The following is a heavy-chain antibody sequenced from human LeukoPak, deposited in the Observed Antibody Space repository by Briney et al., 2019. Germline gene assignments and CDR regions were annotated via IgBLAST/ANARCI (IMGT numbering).Heavy chain of an antibody. V-gene: IGHV1-69*13. Sequence: GASVKVSCKASGGTFSSYAISWVRQAPGQGLEWMGGIIPIFGTANYAQKFQGRVTITADESTSTAYMELSSLRSEDTAVYYCARPRCMGTSCSSTYYYYYGMDVWGQGTTVTVSS. CDR1: GGTFSSYA. CDR2: IIPIFGTA. CDR3: ARPRCMGTSCSSTYYYYYGMDV. J-gene: IGHJ6*02. D-gene: IGHD2-2*01.